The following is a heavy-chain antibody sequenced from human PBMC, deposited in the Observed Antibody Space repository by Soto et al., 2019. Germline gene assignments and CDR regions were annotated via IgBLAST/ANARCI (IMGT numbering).Heavy chain of an antibody. D-gene: IGHD3-10*01. CDR1: GFTFSSHD. V-gene: IGHV3-13*01. CDR3: XXXXVPGXTWNWFDT. Sequence: EVQLVESGGGLVQPGGSLRLSCTASGFTFSSHDMHWVXXXXXXXXXWVSGVDAPGEIKYSDSVKGRFTISRENAKNSXXXXXXXXXXXXXXXXXXXXXXVPGXTWNWFDTWGQGTLVTVSS. CDR2: VDAPGEI. J-gene: IGHJ5*02.